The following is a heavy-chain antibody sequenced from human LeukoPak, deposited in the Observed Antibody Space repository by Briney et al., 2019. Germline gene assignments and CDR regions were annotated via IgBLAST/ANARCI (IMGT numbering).Heavy chain of an antibody. CDR2: IYYSGST. CDR1: GGSISSYY. Sequence: PSETLSLTXTVSGGSISSYYWSWIRQPPGKGLEWIGYIYYSGSTNYNPSLKSRVTISVDTSKNQFSLKLSSVTAADTAVYYCARDVLFDPWGQGTLVTVSS. V-gene: IGHV4-59*01. J-gene: IGHJ5*02. CDR3: ARDVLFDP.